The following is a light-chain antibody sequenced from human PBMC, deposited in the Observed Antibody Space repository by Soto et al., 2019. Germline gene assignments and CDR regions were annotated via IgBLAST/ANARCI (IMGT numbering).Light chain of an antibody. V-gene: IGKV3-15*01. CDR2: GAF. J-gene: IGKJ1*01. CDR3: QHYNDGPLT. Sequence: EIVMTQSPVTLSVSPGERATLSCRASQSVRSNLAWYQQKPGQAPSLLIYGAFTRATGIPARFSGTGSGTEFTRTIISLQSEDFALYYCQHYNDGPLTFGQGTKVDI. CDR1: QSVRSN.